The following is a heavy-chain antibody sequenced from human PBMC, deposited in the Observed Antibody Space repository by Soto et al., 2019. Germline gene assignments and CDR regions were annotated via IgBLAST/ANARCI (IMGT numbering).Heavy chain of an antibody. D-gene: IGHD6-19*01. Sequence: QITLKESDPTLVKPTQTLTLTCTFSGFSLDSPAVGVNWIRQPPGKALEWLGLIYWDDDKQYNPSLKSRLTITRDTSKNQVVLTMTNMDHVDTATYYCAHGSGWLSDYWGQGTLVTVSS. CDR2: IYWDDDK. V-gene: IGHV2-5*02. J-gene: IGHJ4*02. CDR1: GFSLDSPAVG. CDR3: AHGSGWLSDY.